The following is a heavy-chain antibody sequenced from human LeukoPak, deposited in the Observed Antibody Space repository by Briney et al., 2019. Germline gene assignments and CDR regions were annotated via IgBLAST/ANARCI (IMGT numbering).Heavy chain of an antibody. CDR1: GGSISSYY. J-gene: IGHJ4*02. Sequence: SETLSLTCTVSGGSISSYYWSWIRQSPGKGLEWIGYMYYRGSTNYNPSLKSRVTVSVDTSKHQFSLKLSSVTAADTAVYYCAGSHNTAGIRYFDYWGQGTLVTVSS. V-gene: IGHV4-59*01. D-gene: IGHD5-18*01. CDR3: AGSHNTAGIRYFDY. CDR2: MYYRGST.